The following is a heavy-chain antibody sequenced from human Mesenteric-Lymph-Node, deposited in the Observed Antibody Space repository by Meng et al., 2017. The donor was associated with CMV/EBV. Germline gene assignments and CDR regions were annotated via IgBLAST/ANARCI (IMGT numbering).Heavy chain of an antibody. CDR3: AREVPGGAATLDL. J-gene: IGHJ5*02. Sequence: GESLKISCEASGFTFKNNAMSWVRQAPGKGLEWVSVTGGSGLTSRYADSVKGRFTISRDNAKNSLYLRLNSLRADDTALYYCAREVPGGAATLDLWGRGTLVTVSS. CDR2: TGGSGLTS. D-gene: IGHD1-26*01. CDR1: GFTFKNNA. V-gene: IGHV3-23*01.